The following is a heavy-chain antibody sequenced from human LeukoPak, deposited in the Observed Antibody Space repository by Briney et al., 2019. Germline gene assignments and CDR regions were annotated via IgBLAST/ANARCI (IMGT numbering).Heavy chain of an antibody. V-gene: IGHV4-59*08. CDR3: ARSGAVGANPLLFGHFDS. D-gene: IGHD1-26*01. CDR2: IYYSGST. Sequence: SETLSLTCTVSGGSISSYYWSWIRQPPGKGLEWIGYIYYSGSTNYNPSLKSRVTISVDTSKNQFSLKLSPVTAADTAVYYCARSGAVGANPLLFGHFDSSGQGNLVTVSS. J-gene: IGHJ4*02. CDR1: GGSISSYY.